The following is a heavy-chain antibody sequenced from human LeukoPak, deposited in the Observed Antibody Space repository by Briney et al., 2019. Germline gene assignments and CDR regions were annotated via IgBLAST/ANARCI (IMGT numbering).Heavy chain of an antibody. CDR2: ISSSSSYT. CDR1: GFILIDYY. Sequence: GGSLRLSCAASGFILIDYYVSWLRQAPGKGLEWVAYISSSSSYTNYADPVKGRFTISRDNAKNSVHLQMNSLRAEDTAVYYCARGTAPSADYWGQGTLVTVSS. D-gene: IGHD2-21*02. CDR3: ARGTAPSADY. V-gene: IGHV3-11*05. J-gene: IGHJ4*02.